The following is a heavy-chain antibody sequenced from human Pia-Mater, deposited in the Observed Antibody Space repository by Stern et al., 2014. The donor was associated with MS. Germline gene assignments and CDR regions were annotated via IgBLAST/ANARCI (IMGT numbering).Heavy chain of an antibody. CDR3: ARGPLSYGYRWFDP. CDR2: IYFRGST. J-gene: IGHJ5*02. Sequence: QVQLGESGPGLVKPSPTLSLTCTVSGGSISSGGYYWSWIRPHPGQGLEWIGYIYFRGSTYYNPSLTSRVTISVDTSKNQFSLKLSSVTAADTAVYYCARGPLSYGYRWFDPWGQGTLVTVSS. CDR1: GGSISSGGYY. D-gene: IGHD5-18*01. V-gene: IGHV4-31*03.